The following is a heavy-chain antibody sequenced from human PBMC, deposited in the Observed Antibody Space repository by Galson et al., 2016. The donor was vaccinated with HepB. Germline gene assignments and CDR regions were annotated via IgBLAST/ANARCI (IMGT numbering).Heavy chain of an antibody. CDR2: FDPQDSEK. CDR3: AIGFPGYSWVDY. D-gene: IGHD5-18*01. V-gene: IGHV1-24*01. CDR1: GYTLTQLS. J-gene: IGHJ4*02. Sequence: SVKVSCKVSGYTLTQLSINWVRQAPGKGLKWMGTFDPQDSEKVYSQKFQGRLTLTEDTSTNTAEMDLSSLTSQDTAVYFCAIGFPGYSWVDYWGQGTLVIVSS.